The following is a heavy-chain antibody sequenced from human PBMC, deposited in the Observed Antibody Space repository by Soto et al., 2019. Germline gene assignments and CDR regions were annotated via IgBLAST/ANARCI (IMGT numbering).Heavy chain of an antibody. D-gene: IGHD4-17*01. J-gene: IGHJ4*02. V-gene: IGHV1-3*01. Sequence: ASVKVSCKASGYTFTHYAIHWVRQAPGQRLEWMGWINAGRGGTKYSEKFQGRVTITRDTSASIVYMELSSLRSEDTAVYYCARETGSTPNFDYWGRGTLGTSPQ. CDR2: INAGRGGT. CDR1: GYTFTHYA. CDR3: ARETGSTPNFDY.